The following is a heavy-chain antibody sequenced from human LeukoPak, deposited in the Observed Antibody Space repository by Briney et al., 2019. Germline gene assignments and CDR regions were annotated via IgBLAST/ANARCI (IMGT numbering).Heavy chain of an antibody. V-gene: IGHV3-7*01. CDR1: GFTFSSRDW. D-gene: IGHD1-26*01. J-gene: IGHJ4*02. CDR3: AKDFRVGARSFDY. Sequence: GGSLRLSCVASGFTFSSRDWMIWVRQAPGKGLEWVANIKQDGSEKNYVDSVKGRFTISRDNSNNMLYLQMNSLRTEDTAVYFCAKDFRVGARSFDYWGQGTLVTVSS. CDR2: IKQDGSEK.